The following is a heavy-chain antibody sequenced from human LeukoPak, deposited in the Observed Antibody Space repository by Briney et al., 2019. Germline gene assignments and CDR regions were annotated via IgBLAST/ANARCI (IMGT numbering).Heavy chain of an antibody. Sequence: GSLRLSCAASGFTFSSYSMNWVRQAPGKGLEWMGGFDPEDGETIYAQKFQGRVTMTEDTSTDTAYMELSSLRSEDTAVYYCATGPRLIGLDYWGQGTLVTVSS. CDR2: FDPEDGET. D-gene: IGHD3-22*01. V-gene: IGHV1-24*01. CDR1: GFTFSSYS. J-gene: IGHJ4*02. CDR3: ATGPRLIGLDY.